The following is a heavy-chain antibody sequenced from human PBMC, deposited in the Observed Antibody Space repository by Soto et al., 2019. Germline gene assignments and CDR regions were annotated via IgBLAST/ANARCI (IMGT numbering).Heavy chain of an antibody. Sequence: ASVKVSCKASGYTFTTYAMHWVRQAPGQRLEWMGWINAGNGNTRYSQKFQGRVTITRDTSASTAYMELSSLRSEDTAVYYCARTSGYYFFDYWGQGTLVTVSS. CDR2: INAGNGNT. CDR3: ARTSGYYFFDY. D-gene: IGHD3-3*01. J-gene: IGHJ4*02. V-gene: IGHV1-3*01. CDR1: GYTFTTYA.